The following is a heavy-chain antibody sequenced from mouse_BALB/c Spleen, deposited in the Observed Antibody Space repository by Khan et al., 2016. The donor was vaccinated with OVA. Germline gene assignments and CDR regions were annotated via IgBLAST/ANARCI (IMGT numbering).Heavy chain of an antibody. J-gene: IGHJ3*01. CDR2: ISSGGDYT. Sequence: EVKLVESGGDLVKPGGSLKLSCAASGFTFSSYSMSWVRQTPDKRLEWVASISSGGDYTYYPDSVKGRFTISRETAKNTLYLQMGDLKAEDTAMYYCASHLTGSFAYGGQGTLVTVSA. CDR3: ASHLTGSFAY. CDR1: GFTFSSYS. V-gene: IGHV5-6*01. D-gene: IGHD4-1*01.